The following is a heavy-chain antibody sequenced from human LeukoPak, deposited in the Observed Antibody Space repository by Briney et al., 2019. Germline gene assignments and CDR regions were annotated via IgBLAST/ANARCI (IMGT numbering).Heavy chain of an antibody. J-gene: IGHJ4*02. CDR3: ASSRWLVPSDY. Sequence: SETLSLTCAVYGGSFSGYYWSWIRQPPGKGLEWIGEINHSGSTNYNPSLKSRVTISVDTSKNQFSLKLSSVTAADTAAYYCASSRWLVPSDYWGQGTLVTVSS. CDR1: GGSFSGYY. CDR2: INHSGST. D-gene: IGHD6-19*01. V-gene: IGHV4-34*01.